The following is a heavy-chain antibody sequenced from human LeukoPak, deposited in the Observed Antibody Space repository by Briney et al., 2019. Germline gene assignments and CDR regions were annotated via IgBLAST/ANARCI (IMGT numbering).Heavy chain of an antibody. V-gene: IGHV5-51*01. CDR2: IYPGDSNI. CDR3: ARPHYGASDY. CDR1: GYSFTTYW. J-gene: IGHJ4*02. D-gene: IGHD4-17*01. Sequence: GESLKISCKGAGYSFTTYWIAWVRQMPGKGLEWMGIIYPGDSNIKYSPSFQGQVTISADKSISTAYLQWSSLKASDTAMYYCARPHYGASDYWGQGTLVTVSS.